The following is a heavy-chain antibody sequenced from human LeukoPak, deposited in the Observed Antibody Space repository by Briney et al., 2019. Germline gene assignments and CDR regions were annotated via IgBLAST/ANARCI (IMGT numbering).Heavy chain of an antibody. V-gene: IGHV4-30-2*01. CDR1: GGSIGSGGYS. Sequence: SETLSLTCAVSGGSIGSGGYSWSWIRQPPGKGLEWIGYIYHSGSTYYNPSLKSRVTISVDRSKNQFSLKLSSVTAADTAVYYCARAPYYGDYLDYWGQGTLVTVSS. J-gene: IGHJ4*02. CDR3: ARAPYYGDYLDY. D-gene: IGHD4-17*01. CDR2: IYHSGST.